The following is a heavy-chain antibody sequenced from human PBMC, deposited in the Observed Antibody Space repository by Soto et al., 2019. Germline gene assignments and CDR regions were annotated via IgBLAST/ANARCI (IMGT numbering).Heavy chain of an antibody. V-gene: IGHV1-69*13. Sequence: ASVKISCKASGYTFTGYYMHWVRQAPGQGLEWMGWINPIFGTANYAQKFQGRVTITADESTSTAYMELSSLRSEDTAVYYCARGTAMVIREMATTPYYGMDVWGQGTKVTVSS. D-gene: IGHD5-18*01. CDR3: ARGTAMVIREMATTPYYGMDV. CDR1: GYTFTGYY. J-gene: IGHJ6*02. CDR2: INPIFGTA.